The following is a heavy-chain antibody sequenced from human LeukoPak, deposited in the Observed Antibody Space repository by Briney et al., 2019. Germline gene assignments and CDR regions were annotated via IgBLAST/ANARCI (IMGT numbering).Heavy chain of an antibody. D-gene: IGHD6-13*01. V-gene: IGHV4-59*01. Sequence: SETLSLTCTVSGGSISSYYWSWIRQPPGKGLEWIGYIYYSGSTNYNPSLKSRVTISVDTSKNQFSLKLSSVTAADTAVYYCARDMGMERALDIWGQGTTVTVSP. J-gene: IGHJ3*02. CDR2: IYYSGST. CDR1: GGSISSYY. CDR3: ARDMGMERALDI.